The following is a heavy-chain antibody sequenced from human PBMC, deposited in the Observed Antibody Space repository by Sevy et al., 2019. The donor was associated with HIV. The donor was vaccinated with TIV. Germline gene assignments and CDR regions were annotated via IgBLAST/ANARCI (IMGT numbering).Heavy chain of an antibody. V-gene: IGHV1-2*02. CDR1: GYTFAAYY. Sequence: ASVKVSCKTSGYTFAAYYIHWVRQAPGQGPEWLGWIYPNGGDTTFAQKFQGRVTVTMSTSINTVYMELNRLRSDDTAVYYCARGKREEWLLYLDNWGQGTLVNVSS. J-gene: IGHJ4*02. D-gene: IGHD3-3*01. CDR2: IYPNGGDT. CDR3: ARGKREEWLLYLDN.